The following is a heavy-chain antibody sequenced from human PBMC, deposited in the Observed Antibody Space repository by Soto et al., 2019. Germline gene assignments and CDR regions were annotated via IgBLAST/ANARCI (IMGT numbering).Heavy chain of an antibody. CDR2: ISAYNGNT. CDR3: ARDYDFWSGYYDAFDI. D-gene: IGHD3-3*01. V-gene: IGHV1-18*01. J-gene: IGHJ3*02. CDR1: GYTFTSYG. Sequence: SVKVSCKASGYTFTSYGISWVRQAPGQGLEWMGWISAYNGNTNYAQKLQGRVTMTTDTSTSTAYMELRSLRSDDTAVYYCARDYDFWSGYYDAFDIWGQGTMVTVSS.